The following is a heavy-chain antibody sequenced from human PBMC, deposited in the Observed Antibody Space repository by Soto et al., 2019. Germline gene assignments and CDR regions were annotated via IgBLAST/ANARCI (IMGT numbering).Heavy chain of an antibody. Sequence: GGSLRLSCAASGFTLSSYAMHWVRQAPGKGLEWVAVISYDGSNKYYADSVKGRFTISRDNSKNTLYLQMNSLRAEDTAVYYCASVLGDYTLHFDYWGQGTLVTVSS. J-gene: IGHJ4*02. D-gene: IGHD4-17*01. CDR2: ISYDGSNK. CDR3: ASVLGDYTLHFDY. CDR1: GFTLSSYA. V-gene: IGHV3-30-3*01.